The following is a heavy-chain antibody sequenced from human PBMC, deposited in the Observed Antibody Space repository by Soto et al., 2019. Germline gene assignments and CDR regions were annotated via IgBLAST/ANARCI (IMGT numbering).Heavy chain of an antibody. CDR3: ARVRDSSGYYPYYYYYGMDV. D-gene: IGHD3-22*01. CDR2: IYTSGST. Sequence: QVQLQESGPGLVKPSETLSLPCTVSGGSISSYYWSWIRQPAGKDLKWIGRIYTSGSTNYNPSLKSRVTMSVDTSKNQFSLKLSSVTAADTAVYYCARVRDSSGYYPYYYYYGMDVWGQGTTVTVSS. CDR1: GGSISSYY. J-gene: IGHJ6*02. V-gene: IGHV4-4*07.